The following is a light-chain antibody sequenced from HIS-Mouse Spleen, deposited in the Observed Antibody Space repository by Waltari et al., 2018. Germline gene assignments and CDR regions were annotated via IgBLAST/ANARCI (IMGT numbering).Light chain of an antibody. V-gene: IGKV1-9*01. CDR2: AAS. CDR3: QQLNSYPPT. CDR1: QGISSY. J-gene: IGKJ1*01. Sequence: KLTKSPSFLSASVEDRSPITCRASQGISSYLAWYQQKPGKAPKLLIYAASTLQSGVPSRFSGSGSGTEFTLTISSLQPEDFATYYCQQLNSYPPTFGQGTKVEIK.